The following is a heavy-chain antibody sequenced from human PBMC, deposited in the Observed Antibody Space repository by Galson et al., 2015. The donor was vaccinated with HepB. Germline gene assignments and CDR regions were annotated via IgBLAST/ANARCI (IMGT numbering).Heavy chain of an antibody. CDR3: AREQGYNDYRTSDY. Sequence: SLRLSCAVSGFTFYGHGMHWVRQAPGQGLEWVGVITYDGATKAYADYAKGRFAISRDTSTNTLYLDMNNLRAEDTAVYYCAREQGYNDYRTSDYWGQGTLVTVSS. CDR1: GFTFYGHG. V-gene: IGHV3-33*05. CDR2: ITYDGATK. J-gene: IGHJ4*02. D-gene: IGHD4-11*01.